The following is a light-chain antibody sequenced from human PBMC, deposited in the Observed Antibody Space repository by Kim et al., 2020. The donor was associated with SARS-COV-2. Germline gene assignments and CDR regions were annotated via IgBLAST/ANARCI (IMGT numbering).Light chain of an antibody. CDR1: SSNIGSNY. CDR2: RNN. V-gene: IGLV1-47*01. Sequence: QSVLTQPPSASGTPGQRVTLSCSGSSSNIGSNYVYWYQQLPGTAPKLLIYRNNQRPSGVPDRFSGSKSGTSASLAISGLRSEDDADYYCAAWDDSLSVLFGGGTQLTVL. CDR3: AAWDDSLSVL. J-gene: IGLJ3*02.